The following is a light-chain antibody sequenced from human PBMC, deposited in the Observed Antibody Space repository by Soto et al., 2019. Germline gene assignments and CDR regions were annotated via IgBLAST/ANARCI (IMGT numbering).Light chain of an antibody. Sequence: DFKMTQSPSTLSASMGDRVTITCRASQNINNWIAWYQQKPGKAPKFLIYDASTLESGVPSRFSGSGFGTEFSLTISSLQPDDFGSYYCQHMRTFGQGTKVDIK. CDR2: DAS. J-gene: IGKJ1*01. CDR1: QNINNW. V-gene: IGKV1-5*01. CDR3: QHMRT.